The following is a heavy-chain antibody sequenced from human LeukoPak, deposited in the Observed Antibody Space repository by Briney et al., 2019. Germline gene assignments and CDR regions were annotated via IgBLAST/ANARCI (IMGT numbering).Heavy chain of an antibody. CDR2: INHSGST. D-gene: IGHD2-15*01. Sequence: SETLSLTCAVYGGSFSGYYWSWIRQPPGKGLEWIGEINHSGSTNYNPSLKNRVTISVDTSKNQFSLKLSSVTAADTAVYYCAREDLSGGSCYYFDYWGQGTLVTVSS. J-gene: IGHJ4*02. V-gene: IGHV4-34*01. CDR3: AREDLSGGSCYYFDY. CDR1: GGSFSGYY.